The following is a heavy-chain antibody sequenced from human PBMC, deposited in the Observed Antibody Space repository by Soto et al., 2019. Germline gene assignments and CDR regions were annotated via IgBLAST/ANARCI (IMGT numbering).Heavy chain of an antibody. J-gene: IGHJ6*02. CDR3: AKEDCSSTSCYRVYYYYGMDV. CDR1: GFTFSSYA. CDR2: ISGSGGST. Sequence: GGSLRLSCAAPGFTFSSYAMSWVRQAPGKGLEWVSAISGSGGSTYYADSVKGRFTISRDNSKNTLYLQMNSLRAEATAVYYCAKEDCSSTSCYRVYYYYGMDVWGQGTTVTVSS. V-gene: IGHV3-23*01. D-gene: IGHD2-2*01.